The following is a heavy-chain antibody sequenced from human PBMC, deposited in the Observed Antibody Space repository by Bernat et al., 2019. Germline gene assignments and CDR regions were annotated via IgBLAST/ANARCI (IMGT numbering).Heavy chain of an antibody. CDR2: ISYDGGNK. J-gene: IGHJ3*02. V-gene: IGHV3-30-3*01. CDR3: ARVLYKWNLGDAFGI. CDR1: GFTFSSYS. Sequence: QVQLLESGGGVVQPGRSLRLSCAVSGFTFSSYSIHWVRQAPGEGLEWVAVISYDGGNKYYADSVKGRFTLSRDNSKNTLYMQMNSLTPEDTAVYYCARVLYKWNLGDAFGIWGQGTMVTVSS. D-gene: IGHD1-7*01.